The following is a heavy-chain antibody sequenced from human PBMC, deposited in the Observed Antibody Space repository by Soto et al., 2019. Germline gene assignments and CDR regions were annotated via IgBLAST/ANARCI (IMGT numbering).Heavy chain of an antibody. D-gene: IGHD6-6*01. CDR1: GDSVSSNSAA. J-gene: IGHJ6*02. CDR3: ARGAWSIAATYGMDV. CDR2: TYYRSKWYN. V-gene: IGHV6-1*01. Sequence: SQTLSLPCAISGDSVSSNSAAWSWIRQSPSRGLEWLGRTYYRSKWYNDYAVSVKSRITINPDTSKNQFSLQLNSVTPEDTAVYYCARGAWSIAATYGMDVWGQAATVTVPS.